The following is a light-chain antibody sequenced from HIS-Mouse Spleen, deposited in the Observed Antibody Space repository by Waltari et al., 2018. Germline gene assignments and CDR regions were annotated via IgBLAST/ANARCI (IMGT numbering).Light chain of an antibody. CDR3: YSTDSSGNHRV. V-gene: IGLV3-10*01. Sequence: SYELTQPPSVSVSPGQTARITCSGDALPKKYANWYQKKSGQAPLLVIYEDSKRPSGIPERFSGSSSGTMGTLTISGAQVEDEADYYCYSTDSSGNHRVFGGGTKLTVL. CDR2: EDS. J-gene: IGLJ2*01. CDR1: ALPKKY.